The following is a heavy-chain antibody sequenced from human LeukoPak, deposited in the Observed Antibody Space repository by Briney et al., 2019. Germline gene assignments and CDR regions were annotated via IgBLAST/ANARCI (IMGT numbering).Heavy chain of an antibody. Sequence: ASVKVSCKASGYTFTSYGISWVRQSPGPGLEWMGWISACNGNTNYAQKLQGRVTMTTDTSTSTAYMELRSLRSDDTAVYYCARPYYYDSSGYYSIWGQGTLVTVSS. D-gene: IGHD3-22*01. CDR2: ISACNGNT. CDR1: GYTFTSYG. J-gene: IGHJ4*02. V-gene: IGHV1-18*01. CDR3: ARPYYYDSSGYYSI.